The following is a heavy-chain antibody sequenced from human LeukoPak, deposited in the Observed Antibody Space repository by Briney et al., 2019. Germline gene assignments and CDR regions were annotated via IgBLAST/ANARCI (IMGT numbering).Heavy chain of an antibody. CDR1: GFTFDDDV. Sequence: GGSLRLSCAASGFTFDDDVMHWVRQAPGKGLEGVSGISWKRGNIGYADSVKGRFTISRDNAKNSLYLQMNNLRPEDTALYYCAKGASDNNGFYSRYFDYWGQGTLVTVSS. D-gene: IGHD3-22*01. CDR3: AKGASDNNGFYSRYFDY. CDR2: ISWKRGNI. V-gene: IGHV3-9*01. J-gene: IGHJ4*02.